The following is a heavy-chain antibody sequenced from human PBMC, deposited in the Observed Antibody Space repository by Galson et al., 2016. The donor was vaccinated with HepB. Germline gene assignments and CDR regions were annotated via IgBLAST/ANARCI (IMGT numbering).Heavy chain of an antibody. CDR3: ASDVDTASNWFDP. D-gene: IGHD5-18*01. V-gene: IGHV3-23*01. J-gene: IGHJ5*02. CDR2: ISGSGGST. Sequence: SLRLSCAASGFTFRSYAMTWVRQAPGKGLEWVSTISGSGGSTYHADSVKGRFTISRDNSKNTVYLQMNSLRAEDTAVYYCASDVDTASNWFDPWGQGTLVTVSS. CDR1: GFTFRSYA.